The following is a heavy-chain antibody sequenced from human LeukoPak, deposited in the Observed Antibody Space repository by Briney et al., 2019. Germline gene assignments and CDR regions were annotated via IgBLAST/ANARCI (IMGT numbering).Heavy chain of an antibody. J-gene: IGHJ6*03. CDR2: ISVSGGST. D-gene: IGHD5-12*01. CDR1: GFTFSSYA. V-gene: IGHV3-23*01. CDR3: AKGYSGYDYYYYYYMDV. Sequence: GGSLRLSCAASGFTFSSYAMRWVRHAPGGAREWVSAISVSGGSTYYAGSVKGRFTTSRDNSKNTLYLQMNSLRAEDTAVYYCAKGYSGYDYYYYYYMDVWGKGTTVTVSS.